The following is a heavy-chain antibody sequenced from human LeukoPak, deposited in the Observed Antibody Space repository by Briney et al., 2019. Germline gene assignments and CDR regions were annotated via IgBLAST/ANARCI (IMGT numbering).Heavy chain of an antibody. CDR1: GYTFTGYY. Sequence: ASVKVSCKASGYTFTGYYMHWVRQAPGQGLEWMGWINPNSGGTNYAQKFQGRVTMTRDTSISTAYMELSRLRSDDTAVYYCARNSYSGSYYSTFALDYWGQGTLVTVSS. CDR3: ARNSYSGSYYSTFALDY. V-gene: IGHV1-2*02. CDR2: INPNSGGT. J-gene: IGHJ4*02. D-gene: IGHD1-26*01.